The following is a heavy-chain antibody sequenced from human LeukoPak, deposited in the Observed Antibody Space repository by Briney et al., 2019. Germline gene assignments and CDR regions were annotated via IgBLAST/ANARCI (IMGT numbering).Heavy chain of an antibody. CDR2: IYISGST. D-gene: IGHD1-14*01. J-gene: IGHJ3*02. CDR1: GGSISSHY. V-gene: IGHV4-4*07. CDR3: ARDSGLTTGPFDI. Sequence: SETLSLTCTVSGGSISSHYWSWIRQPAGKGLEWIGRIYISGSTTYSPSLKSRLTLSLDTSKNQFSLNLGSVTAADTAVYYCARDSGLTTGPFDIWGQGTMVTVSS.